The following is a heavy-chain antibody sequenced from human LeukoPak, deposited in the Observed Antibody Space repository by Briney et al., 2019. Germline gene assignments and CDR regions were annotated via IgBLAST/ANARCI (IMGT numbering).Heavy chain of an antibody. Sequence: TGGSLRLSCAASGFTFSSYGMHWVRQAPGKGLEWVAVIWYDGSNKYYADSVKGRFTISRDNSKNTLYLQMNSLRAEDTAVYYCARDDYDSSGYMGFDYWGQGTLVTASS. CDR3: ARDDYDSSGYMGFDY. J-gene: IGHJ4*02. CDR2: IWYDGSNK. D-gene: IGHD3-22*01. CDR1: GFTFSSYG. V-gene: IGHV3-33*01.